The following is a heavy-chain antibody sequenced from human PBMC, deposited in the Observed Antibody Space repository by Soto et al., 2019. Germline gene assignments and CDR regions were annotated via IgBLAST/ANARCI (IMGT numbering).Heavy chain of an antibody. J-gene: IGHJ4*02. CDR1: GFTFSNAW. CDR3: TTEAGYSYGTGFDY. V-gene: IGHV3-15*01. Sequence: KPGGSLRLSCAASGFTFSNAWMSWVRQAPGRGLEWVGRIKSKTDGGTTDYAAPVKGRFTISRDDSKNTLYLQMNSLKTEDTAVYYCTTEAGYSYGTGFDYWGQGTLVTVSS. D-gene: IGHD5-18*01. CDR2: IKSKTDGGTT.